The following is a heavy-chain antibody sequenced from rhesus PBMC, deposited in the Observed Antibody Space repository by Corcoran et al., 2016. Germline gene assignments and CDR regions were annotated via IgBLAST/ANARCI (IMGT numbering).Heavy chain of an antibody. CDR3: ARDSWNYNGRFDV. CDR1: GGSFSGYW. J-gene: IGHJ5-1*01. V-gene: IGHV4S14*01. CDR2: IRRGGSN. Sequence: QVQLQESGPGLVKPPETLSLTCAVSGGSFSGYWWGWIRQPPGKGREWIGHIRRGGSNYLNPSRKSRGTLSVDTSKNQVSLKLSSGTAADTAVYYCARDSWNYNGRFDVWGPGVLVTVSS. D-gene: IGHD1-1-1*01.